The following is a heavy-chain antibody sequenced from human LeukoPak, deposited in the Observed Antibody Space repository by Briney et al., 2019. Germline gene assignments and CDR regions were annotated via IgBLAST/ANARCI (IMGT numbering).Heavy chain of an antibody. CDR2: ISSSSNYI. D-gene: IGHD6-19*01. V-gene: IGHV3-21*01. CDR3: ARELVAVSDTVGDF. Sequence: GGSLRLSCAASGFTFSSYAMSWVRQAPGKGLEWVSSISSSSNYINHADSVKGRFTISRDNAKNSLYLQMNSLRAEDTAVYYCARELVAVSDTVGDFWGQGTLVTVSS. J-gene: IGHJ4*02. CDR1: GFTFSSYA.